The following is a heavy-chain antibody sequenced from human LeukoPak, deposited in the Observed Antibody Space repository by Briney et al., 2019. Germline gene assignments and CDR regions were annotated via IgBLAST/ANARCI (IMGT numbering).Heavy chain of an antibody. CDR1: GGSFSGYF. Sequence: SETLCLTCAVYGGSFSGYFWSWNRQPPGKGLEWIGEINHSGSTNYNSSLKSRVTISIDTSKNQLSLKLNSVTAADTAVYYCATRPDIPAAGPGWFDPWGQGTLVTVSS. CDR3: ATRPDIPAAGPGWFDP. CDR2: INHSGST. V-gene: IGHV4-34*01. J-gene: IGHJ5*02. D-gene: IGHD6-13*01.